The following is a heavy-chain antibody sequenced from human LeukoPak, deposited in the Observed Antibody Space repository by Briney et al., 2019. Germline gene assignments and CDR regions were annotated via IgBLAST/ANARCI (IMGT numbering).Heavy chain of an antibody. CDR1: GFTFSSYS. CDR2: ISSSSSYI. D-gene: IGHD3-3*01. J-gene: IGHJ6*04. Sequence: PGGSLRLSCAASGFTFSSYSMNWVRQAPGKRLEWVSSISSSSSYIYYADSVKGRFTISRDNAKNSLYLQMNSLRAEDTAVYYCARDDRPVLRFLEWYPIPWYPGDVWGKGTTVTVSS. CDR3: ARDDRPVLRFLEWYPIPWYPGDV. V-gene: IGHV3-21*01.